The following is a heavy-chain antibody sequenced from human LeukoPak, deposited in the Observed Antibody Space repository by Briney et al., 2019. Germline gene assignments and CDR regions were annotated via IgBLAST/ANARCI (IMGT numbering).Heavy chain of an antibody. Sequence: SGGSLRLSCAASGFTFSSYAMHWVRQAPGKGLEYVSAISSNGGSTYYANSVKGRFTISRDNSKNTLYLQMGSLRAEDMAVYYCAKDSSDYYFDYWGQGTLVTVSS. CDR3: AKDSSDYYFDY. V-gene: IGHV3-64*01. CDR2: ISSNGGST. CDR1: GFTFSSYA. J-gene: IGHJ4*02. D-gene: IGHD3-22*01.